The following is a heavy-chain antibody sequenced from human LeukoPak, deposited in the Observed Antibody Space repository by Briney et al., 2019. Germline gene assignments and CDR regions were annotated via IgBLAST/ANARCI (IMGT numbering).Heavy chain of an antibody. CDR2: ISGSGGTT. CDR1: GFTFSNYA. V-gene: IGHV3-23*01. J-gene: IGHJ4*02. D-gene: IGHD3-16*01. Sequence: GGSLRLSCVASGFTFSNYAMNWVRQAPGKGLEWVSTISGSGGTTYYADSVKGRFTISRDNSKNTLYLQMNSLRAEDTAVYYCAGENRWGFDYWGQGTLVTVSS. CDR3: AGENRWGFDY.